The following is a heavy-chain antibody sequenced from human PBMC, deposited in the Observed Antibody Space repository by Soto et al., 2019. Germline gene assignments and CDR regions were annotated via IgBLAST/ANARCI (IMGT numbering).Heavy chain of an antibody. D-gene: IGHD5-18*01. CDR3: AKGDYNYVDLYYFDS. CDR1: GFTFISYA. V-gene: IGHV3-23*01. J-gene: IGHJ4*02. CDR2: ISGSGGST. Sequence: PGGSLRLSCSASGFTFISYAMSWFRQAPGKGLEWVSAISGSGGSTYYADSVKGRFTISRDNSKNTLYLQMNSLRAEDTAVYYCAKGDYNYVDLYYFDSWGQGTLVTVSS.